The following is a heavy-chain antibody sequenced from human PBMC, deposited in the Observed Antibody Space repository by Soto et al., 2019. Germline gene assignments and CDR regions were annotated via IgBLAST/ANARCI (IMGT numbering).Heavy chain of an antibody. D-gene: IGHD3-3*01. J-gene: IGHJ4*02. V-gene: IGHV4-59*08. CDR3: ARSLDDFWTGYYAY. CDR2: IHYSGST. Sequence: SETLSLTCTVSGDSITIYYWSWIRQPPGKGLEWIGHIHYSGSTNYNPSLKSRVTISKDTSKNQLSLRLASMTAADTALYYCARSLDDFWTGYYAYWGLGILVTVSS. CDR1: GDSITIYY.